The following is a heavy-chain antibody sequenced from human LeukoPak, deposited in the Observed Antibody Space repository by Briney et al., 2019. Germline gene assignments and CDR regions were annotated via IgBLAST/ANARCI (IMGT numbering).Heavy chain of an antibody. V-gene: IGHV4-59*12. CDR1: GGYISDYY. Sequence: SETLSLTCTISGGYISDYYWGWIRQPPGKGLEWIGYVHSSGDTNYNSSLNSRVTISLDTSKNQFSLKLTSMTAADTAVYFCARDNVVDATSGIDYWGQGTLVTVSS. CDR3: ARDNVVDATSGIDY. D-gene: IGHD2-21*01. CDR2: VHSSGDT. J-gene: IGHJ4*02.